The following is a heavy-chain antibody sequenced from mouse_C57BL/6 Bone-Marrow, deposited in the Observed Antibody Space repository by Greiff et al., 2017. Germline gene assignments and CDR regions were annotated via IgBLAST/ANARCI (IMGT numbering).Heavy chain of an antibody. CDR2: IDPSDSYT. V-gene: IGHV1-69*01. D-gene: IGHD1-1*01. CDR3: GRGGDGSSSYYFDY. CDR1: GYTFTSYW. J-gene: IGHJ2*01. Sequence: QVQLQQPGAELVMPGASVKLSCKASGYTFTSYWMHWVKQRPGQGLEWIGEIDPSDSYTNYNQKFKGKSTLTVDKSSSTAYMQLSSLTSEDSAVYYCGRGGDGSSSYYFDYWGQGTTLTVSS.